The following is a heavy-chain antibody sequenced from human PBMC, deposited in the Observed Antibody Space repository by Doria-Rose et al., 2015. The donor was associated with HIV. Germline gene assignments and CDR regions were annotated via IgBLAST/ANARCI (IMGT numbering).Heavy chain of an antibody. D-gene: IGHD6-13*01. J-gene: IGHJ4*02. Sequence: QVQLVQSGPVLVKPTETLTLTCTVSGVSLSSPGMGVSWIRQPPGKALEWLANTFSDDERSYNTSLQSRLTISRGTSKSQVVLTMTDMDPVDTATYYCARIKSSRWYHKYYFDFWGQGTLVIVSA. CDR2: TFSDDER. CDR3: ARIKSSRWYHKYYFDF. V-gene: IGHV2-26*01. CDR1: GVSLSSPGMG.